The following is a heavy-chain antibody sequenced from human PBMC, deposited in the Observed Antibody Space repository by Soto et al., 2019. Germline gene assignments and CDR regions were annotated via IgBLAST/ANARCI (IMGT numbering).Heavy chain of an antibody. V-gene: IGHV4-59*01. D-gene: IGHD3-22*01. CDR2: IYYSGST. CDR3: ARVVVITTDSGRYNWFDP. J-gene: IGHJ5*02. CDR1: GGSISSYY. Sequence: SETLSLTCTVSGGSISSYYWSWIRQPPGKGLEWIGYIYYSGSTNYNPSLKSRVTISVDTSKNQFSLKLSSVTAADTAVYYCARVVVITTDSGRYNWFDPWGQGTLVTVSS.